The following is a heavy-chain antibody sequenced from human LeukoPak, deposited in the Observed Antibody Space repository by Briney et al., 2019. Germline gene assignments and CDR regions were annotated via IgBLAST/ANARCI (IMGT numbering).Heavy chain of an antibody. Sequence: SETLSLTCTVSGGSISSYFWSWIRQPPGKGLEWIGYTYHRGSTSYNPSLKSRVTISLDKSRNQFSLNLSSVTAADTAVYYCARAPYDILTGYFLFDSWGQGTLVTVSS. CDR1: GGSISSYF. D-gene: IGHD3-9*01. CDR2: TYHRGST. V-gene: IGHV4-59*12. J-gene: IGHJ4*02. CDR3: ARAPYDILTGYFLFDS.